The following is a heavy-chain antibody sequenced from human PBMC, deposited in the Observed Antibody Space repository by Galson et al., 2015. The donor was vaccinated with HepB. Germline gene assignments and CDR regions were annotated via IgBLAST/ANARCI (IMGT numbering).Heavy chain of an antibody. CDR3: ARRGGTNSSDGYNSRGGFDP. CDR2: IYPGDSDT. D-gene: IGHD5-24*01. CDR1: GYSFTSYW. V-gene: IGHV5-51*01. Sequence: KVSCKGSGYSFTSYWIGWVRQMPGKGLEWMGIIYPGDSDTRYSPSFQGQVTISADKSISTAYLQWSSLKASDTAMYYCARRGGTNSSDGYNSRGGFDPWGQGTLVTVSS. J-gene: IGHJ5*02.